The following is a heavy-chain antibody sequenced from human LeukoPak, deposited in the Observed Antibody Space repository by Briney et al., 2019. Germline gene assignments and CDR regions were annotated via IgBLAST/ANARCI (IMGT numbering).Heavy chain of an antibody. CDR2: INAGKGNT. CDR3: ARGFSDAFDI. CDR1: EYTFSSYS. V-gene: IGHV1-3*01. J-gene: IGHJ3*02. Sequence: GASVKVSCRAFEYTFSSYSIHWVRQAPGQRLEWMGWINAGKGNTKYSQNLQGRVTVTGDTSASTAYMELSSLTSEDTAVYYCARGFSDAFDIWGQGTMVTVSS. D-gene: IGHD3-3*01.